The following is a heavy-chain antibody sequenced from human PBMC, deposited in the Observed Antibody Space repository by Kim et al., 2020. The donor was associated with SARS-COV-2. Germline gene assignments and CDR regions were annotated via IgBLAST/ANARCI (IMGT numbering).Heavy chain of an antibody. Sequence: GGSLRLSCAASWFTFSDSAMHWVRQVSGKGLEWVGRIRSKANSYATAYGASVKGRFTISRDDSKNTAYLQMNSLKTEDTAVYYCSRVPPDPASYYDAFDIWGQGTMVTVSS. V-gene: IGHV3-73*01. CDR1: WFTFSDSA. CDR2: IRSKANSYAT. D-gene: IGHD3-10*01. CDR3: SRVPPDPASYYDAFDI. J-gene: IGHJ3*02.